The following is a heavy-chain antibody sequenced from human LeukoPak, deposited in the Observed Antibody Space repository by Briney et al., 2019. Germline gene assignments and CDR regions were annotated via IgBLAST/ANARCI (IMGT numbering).Heavy chain of an antibody. Sequence: PGGSLRLSCAASGFTVSSNYMSWVRQAPGKGLEWFAVIYSGGSTYYADSVKGRFTISRDNSKNTLYLQMNSLRAEDTAVYYCAKDYYGSGSYYKEDAFDIWGQGTMVTVSS. J-gene: IGHJ3*02. D-gene: IGHD3-10*01. CDR1: GFTVSSNY. CDR2: IYSGGST. CDR3: AKDYYGSGSYYKEDAFDI. V-gene: IGHV3-53*01.